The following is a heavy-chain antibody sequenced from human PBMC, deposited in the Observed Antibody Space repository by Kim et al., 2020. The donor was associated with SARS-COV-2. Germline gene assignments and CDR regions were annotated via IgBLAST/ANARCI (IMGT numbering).Heavy chain of an antibody. V-gene: IGHV3-72*01. CDR3: ARGSYCSSTSCYGGMDV. CDR1: GFTFSDHY. D-gene: IGHD2-2*01. CDR2: TRNKANSYTT. Sequence: GGSLRLSCAASGFTFSDHYMDWVRQAPGKGLEWVGRTRNKANSYTTEYAASVKGRFTISRDDSKNSLYLQMNSLKTEDTAVYYCARGSYCSSTSCYGGMDVWGQGTTVTVSS. J-gene: IGHJ6*02.